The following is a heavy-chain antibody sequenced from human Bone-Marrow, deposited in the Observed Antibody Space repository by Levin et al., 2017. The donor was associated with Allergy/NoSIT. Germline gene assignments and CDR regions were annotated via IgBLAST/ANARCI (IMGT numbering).Heavy chain of an antibody. CDR3: SSAPGFSDY. J-gene: IGHJ4*02. CDR1: GFTVGNNY. V-gene: IGHV3-66*01. Sequence: GESLKISCAASGFTVGNNYVAWVRQAPGKGLDWISVIYSGGGTHYADSVKGRFTISRDNSKNTVYLQMNSLRVEDTAVYCCSSAPGFSDYWGQGTLVTVSS. CDR2: IYSGGGT.